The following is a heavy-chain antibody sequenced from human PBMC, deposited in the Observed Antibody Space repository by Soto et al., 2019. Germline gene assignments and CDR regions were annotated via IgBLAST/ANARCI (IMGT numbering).Heavy chain of an antibody. CDR1: GYSFTSYW. Sequence: GESLKISCKGSGYSFTSYWIGWVRQMPGKGLEWMGRIDPSDSYTNYSPSFQGHVTISADKSISTAYLQWSSLKASDTAMYYCARQLELPDYYYYGMDVWGQGTTVTVSS. CDR2: IDPSDSYT. J-gene: IGHJ6*02. D-gene: IGHD1-1*01. V-gene: IGHV5-10-1*01. CDR3: ARQLELPDYYYYGMDV.